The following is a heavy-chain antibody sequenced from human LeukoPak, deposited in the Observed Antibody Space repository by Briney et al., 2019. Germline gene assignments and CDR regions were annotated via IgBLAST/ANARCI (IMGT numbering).Heavy chain of an antibody. D-gene: IGHD1-26*01. CDR1: GGSFSGYY. V-gene: IGHV4-34*01. J-gene: IGHJ5*02. CDR2: INHSGST. Sequence: KPSETLSLTCAVYGGSFSGYYWSWIRQPPGKGLEWIGEINHSGSTNYNPSLKSRVTISVDTSKNQFSLKLSSVTAADTAVYYCARGVVRYSIVGATGWFDPWGQGTLVTVSS. CDR3: ARGVVRYSIVGATGWFDP.